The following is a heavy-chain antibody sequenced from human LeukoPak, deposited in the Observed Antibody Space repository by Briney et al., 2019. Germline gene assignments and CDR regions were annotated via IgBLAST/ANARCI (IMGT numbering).Heavy chain of an antibody. D-gene: IGHD1-26*01. Sequence: SETLSLTCTVSGGSISSYYWSWIRQPPGKGLEWIGYIYYSGSTYYNPSLKSRVTISVDRSKNQFSLKLSSVTAADTAVYYCARASGSYNAYWFDPWGQGTLVTVSS. J-gene: IGHJ5*02. CDR1: GGSISSYY. CDR2: IYYSGST. CDR3: ARASGSYNAYWFDP. V-gene: IGHV4-59*12.